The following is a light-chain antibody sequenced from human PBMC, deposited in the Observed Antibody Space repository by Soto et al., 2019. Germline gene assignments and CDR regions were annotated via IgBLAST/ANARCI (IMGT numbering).Light chain of an antibody. CDR1: QSFSSY. CDR2: DAS. Sequence: EIVLTQSPATLSLSPGERATLSCRASQSFSSYLAWYQQKPGQAPRLLIYDASKRATGIPARFSGRGSGTAFTLTISSLEPEDFAVYYCQQRSNWPPVITFGPGTRLEIK. V-gene: IGKV3-11*01. J-gene: IGKJ5*01. CDR3: QQRSNWPPVIT.